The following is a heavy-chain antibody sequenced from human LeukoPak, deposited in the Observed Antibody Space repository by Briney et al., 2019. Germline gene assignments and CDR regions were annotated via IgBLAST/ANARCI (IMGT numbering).Heavy chain of an antibody. D-gene: IGHD3-22*01. CDR1: GFTFSSYG. CDR2: IRWDGSIK. V-gene: IGHV3-30*02. Sequence: GGSLRLSCAASGFTFSSYGMHWVRQAPGKGLEWVAFIRWDGSIKYYADSVKGRFSISRDTSKNTLYLQMNSLRAEDTAVYYCARSKSYDSSGYYFDYWGQGTLVTVSS. CDR3: ARSKSYDSSGYYFDY. J-gene: IGHJ4*02.